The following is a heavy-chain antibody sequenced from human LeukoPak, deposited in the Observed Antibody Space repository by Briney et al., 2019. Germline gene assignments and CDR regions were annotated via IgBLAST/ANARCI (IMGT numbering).Heavy chain of an antibody. D-gene: IGHD2-2*01. CDR2: ISAYNGNT. Sequence: ASVKVSCKASGYTFTSYGISWVRQAPGQGLEWMGWISAYNGNTNYAQKLQGRVTMTTDTSTSTAYMELRSLRSDDMAVYYCARDLDCSSTSRGWFDPWGQGTLVTVSS. CDR1: GYTFTSYG. CDR3: ARDLDCSSTSRGWFDP. J-gene: IGHJ5*02. V-gene: IGHV1-18*03.